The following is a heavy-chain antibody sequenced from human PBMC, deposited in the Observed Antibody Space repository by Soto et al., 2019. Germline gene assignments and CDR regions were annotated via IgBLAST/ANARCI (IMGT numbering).Heavy chain of an antibody. D-gene: IGHD2-21*01. Sequence: EVRLLESGGGLVKPGGSLRLSCKVSGFTFTNYAMSWVRQAPGKGLEYVSGISANGRSTSYADSVKGRFTISRDDSTNTLFLQTTSLRTEDTAIYYCAKVGVILRLNAFDSWGQGTLVTVSS. V-gene: IGHV3-23*01. J-gene: IGHJ4*02. CDR1: GFTFTNYA. CDR3: AKVGVILRLNAFDS. CDR2: ISANGRST.